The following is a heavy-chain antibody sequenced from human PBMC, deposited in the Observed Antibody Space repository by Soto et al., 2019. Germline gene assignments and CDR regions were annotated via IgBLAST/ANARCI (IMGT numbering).Heavy chain of an antibody. D-gene: IGHD2-8*01. V-gene: IGHV4-39*01. CDR1: GGSVSNSNYY. CDR2: VYYRGRS. CDR3: VSQRTSVLTQAYFDY. Sequence: SETLSLTCTVSGGSVSNSNYYWGWIRQSPGKGLGWIGSVYYRGRSYSKSSVKSRVTISVDTSKNQFSLNLNSVTASDTAVYFCVSQRTSVLTQAYFDYWGPGALVTVSS. J-gene: IGHJ4*02.